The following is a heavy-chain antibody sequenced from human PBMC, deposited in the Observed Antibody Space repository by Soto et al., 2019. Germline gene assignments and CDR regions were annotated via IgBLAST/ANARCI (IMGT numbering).Heavy chain of an antibody. V-gene: IGHV4-31*03. CDR2: IFHTGTT. Sequence: QVQLQESGPGLAKPSQTVSLTCTVSGASLTSGDYYWAWIRQLPVKDLEWIGYIFHTGTTFYTPSLKSRVLMSIDTSDNYFSLNLNSVTAADTAVYYCARGLGYDSNGRFLAAFDIWGHGTLVTVSA. CDR3: ARGLGYDSNGRFLAAFDI. CDR1: GASLTSGDYY. D-gene: IGHD3-22*01. J-gene: IGHJ3*02.